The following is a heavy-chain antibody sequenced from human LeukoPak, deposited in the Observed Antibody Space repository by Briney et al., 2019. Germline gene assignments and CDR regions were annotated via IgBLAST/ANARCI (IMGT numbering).Heavy chain of an antibody. CDR2: ISSSSSFR. Sequence: GGSLRLSCAASGLNFSSYSMNWVRQAPGKGLEWVSSISSSSSFRYYADSVKGRFTISRDNAKNSLYLQMNSLRAEDTAAYYCARESSGYFYWGQGTLVPVSS. J-gene: IGHJ4*02. D-gene: IGHD3-22*01. CDR3: ARESSGYFY. V-gene: IGHV3-21*01. CDR1: GLNFSSYS.